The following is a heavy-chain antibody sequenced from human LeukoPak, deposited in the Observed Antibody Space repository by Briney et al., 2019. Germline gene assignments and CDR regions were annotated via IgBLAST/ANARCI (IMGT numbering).Heavy chain of an antibody. Sequence: ASVKVSCKASGYTFTGYYMHWVRQAPGQGLEWMGISNPSGGSTSYAQKFQGRVTMTRDMSTSTVYMELSSLRSEDTAVYYCARDLVGQWLAYHDAFDIWGQGTMVTVSS. CDR2: SNPSGGST. CDR3: ARDLVGQWLAYHDAFDI. V-gene: IGHV1-46*01. D-gene: IGHD6-19*01. CDR1: GYTFTGYY. J-gene: IGHJ3*02.